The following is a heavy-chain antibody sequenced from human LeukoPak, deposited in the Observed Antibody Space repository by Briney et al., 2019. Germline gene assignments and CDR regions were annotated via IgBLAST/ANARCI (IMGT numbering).Heavy chain of an antibody. CDR1: GFTFDDYG. CDR3: ARLGSGYYVDYYYYMDV. Sequence: PGGSLRLSCAASGFTFDDYGMSWVRQAPGKGLEWVSGINWNGGSTGYADSVKGRFTISRDNAKNSLYLQMNSLRAEDTALYYCARLGSGYYVDYYYYMDVWGKGTTVTVSS. CDR2: INWNGGST. D-gene: IGHD3-22*01. V-gene: IGHV3-20*04. J-gene: IGHJ6*03.